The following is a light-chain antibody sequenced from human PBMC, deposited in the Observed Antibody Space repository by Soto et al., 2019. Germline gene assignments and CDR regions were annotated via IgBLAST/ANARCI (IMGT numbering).Light chain of an antibody. CDR2: AAS. V-gene: IGKV1-39*01. Sequence: DIQMTQSPSSLSASVGDRVTITCRASQSISSYLNWYQQKPGKAPKLLIYAASSLQSGVPTRFSGSGSGTDFTLIISGLQPEDFATYFCQQGDSFPFTFGGGTKVEIK. J-gene: IGKJ4*01. CDR3: QQGDSFPFT. CDR1: QSISSY.